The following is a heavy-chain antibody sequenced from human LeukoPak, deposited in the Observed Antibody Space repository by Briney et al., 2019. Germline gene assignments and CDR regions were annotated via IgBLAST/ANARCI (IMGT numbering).Heavy chain of an antibody. CDR2: IIPIFGTA. V-gene: IGHV1-69*05. CDR1: GGTFSSYA. J-gene: IGHJ4*02. D-gene: IGHD3-3*01. CDR3: ARGRAYDFWSGDDY. Sequence: RGASVKVSCKASGGTFSSYAICWVRQAPGQGLEWMGGIIPIFGTANYAQKFQGRVTITTDESTSTAYMELSSLRSEDTAVYYCARGRAYDFWSGDDYWGQGTLVTVSS.